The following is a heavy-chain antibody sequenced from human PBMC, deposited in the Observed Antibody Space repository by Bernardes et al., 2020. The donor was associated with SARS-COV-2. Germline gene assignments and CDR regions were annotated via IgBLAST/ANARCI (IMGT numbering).Heavy chain of an antibody. V-gene: IGHV3-23*01. Sequence: VGSLILSCAASGFTFSSYAMSWVRQAPGPGLAWVSAISGGGVSTHYADSVKGRFTISRDNSKNTLHLQMNSLRAEDTAVYYCAKGPLVSAALYYYYGMDVWGQGTTVTVSS. CDR2: ISGGGVST. D-gene: IGHD2-2*01. J-gene: IGHJ6*02. CDR1: GFTFSSYA. CDR3: AKGPLVSAALYYYYGMDV.